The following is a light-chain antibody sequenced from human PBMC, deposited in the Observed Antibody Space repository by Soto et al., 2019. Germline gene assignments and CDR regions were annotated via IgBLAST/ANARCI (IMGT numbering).Light chain of an antibody. V-gene: IGKV3-20*01. CDR2: GAS. Sequence: EIVLTQSPGTLSLSPGERATLSCRASQSFTSTSLAWYQQKPGQAPRLLISGASRRAAGIPDRFSGSGSGTDFTLTISRLESEDFAVYYCQQYNNWPRTFGQGTKLEIK. CDR1: QSFTSTS. J-gene: IGKJ2*01. CDR3: QQYNNWPRT.